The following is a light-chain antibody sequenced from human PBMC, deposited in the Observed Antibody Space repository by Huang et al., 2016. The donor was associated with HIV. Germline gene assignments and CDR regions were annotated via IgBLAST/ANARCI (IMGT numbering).Light chain of an antibody. J-gene: IGKJ4*01. V-gene: IGKV1-12*01. CDR3: QQATRIPIT. Sequence: DIQMTQSPFSVFASVGDRVTITCRASQAISSWLAWYQQKPGKAPKLLIYATSTLQSGVPARFSGSGSGTDFALTISSLQAEDFATYFCQQATRIPITFGGGTKVEMK. CDR2: ATS. CDR1: QAISSW.